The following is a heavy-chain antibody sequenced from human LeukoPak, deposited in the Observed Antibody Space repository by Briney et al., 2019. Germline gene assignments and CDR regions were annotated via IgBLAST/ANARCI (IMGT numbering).Heavy chain of an antibody. CDR2: ITGGGSGI. CDR3: AKWGDYDVLTGYYVSDY. J-gene: IGHJ4*02. CDR1: GFTFSNYA. D-gene: IGHD3-9*01. Sequence: SGASLRLSYAASGFTFSNYAMSWVRQAPGKGLEWVSAITGGGSGIYYADSMKSRFTISRDNSENTLYLQINSLRAEDTAVYYCAKWGDYDVLTGYYVSDYWGQGTLVTVSS. V-gene: IGHV3-23*01.